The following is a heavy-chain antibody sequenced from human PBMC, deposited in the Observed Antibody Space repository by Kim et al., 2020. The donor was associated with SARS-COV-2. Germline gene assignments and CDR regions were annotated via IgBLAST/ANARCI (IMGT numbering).Heavy chain of an antibody. J-gene: IGHJ6*02. CDR1: GGSFSGYY. V-gene: IGHV4-34*01. CDR2: INHSGST. D-gene: IGHD3-3*01. CDR3: ARGDYVLRFLEYYYYGMDV. Sequence: SETLSLTCAVYGGSFSGYYWSWIRQPPGKGLEWIGEINHSGSTNYNPSLKSRVTISVDTSKNQFSLKLSSVTAADTAVYYCARGDYVLRFLEYYYYGMDVWGQGTTVTVSS.